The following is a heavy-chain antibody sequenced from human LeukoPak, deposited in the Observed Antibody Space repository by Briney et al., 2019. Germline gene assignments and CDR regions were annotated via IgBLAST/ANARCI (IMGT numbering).Heavy chain of an antibody. V-gene: IGHV3-21*01. J-gene: IGHJ4*02. D-gene: IGHD6-13*01. Sequence: GGSLRLSCAASGFTFSSYSMNWVRQAPGKGLGWVSSISSSSSYIYYADSVKGRFTISRDNAKNSLYLQMNSLRAEDTAVYYCARMGIAAAGRWGQGTLVTVSS. CDR1: GFTFSSYS. CDR2: ISSSSSYI. CDR3: ARMGIAAAGR.